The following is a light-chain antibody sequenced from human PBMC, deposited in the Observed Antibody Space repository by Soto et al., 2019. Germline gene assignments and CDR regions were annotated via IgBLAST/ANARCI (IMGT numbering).Light chain of an antibody. CDR1: QGISSY. CDR3: QHYNDWRWT. CDR2: AAS. V-gene: IGKV1-9*01. Sequence: DIQLTQSPSFLSASVGDRVTITCRASQGISSYLAWYQQKPGKAPKLLIYAASTLQSGVPSRFSGSGSGTEFTLTISSLQPEDFATYYCQHYNDWRWTFGQGTKVEIK. J-gene: IGKJ1*01.